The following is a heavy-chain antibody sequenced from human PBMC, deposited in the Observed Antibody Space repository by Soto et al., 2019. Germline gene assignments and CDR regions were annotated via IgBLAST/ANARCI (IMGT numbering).Heavy chain of an antibody. J-gene: IGHJ3*02. CDR2: IRSKANSDAT. Sequence: EVQLVESGGGLVQPGGSLKLSCVASGFTFSGSAMHWVRQASGKGLEWVGRIRSKANSDATAYGASVKGRFTISRDDSKTTAYLQRNSRTTEDTVVYCCVRYCSGGSCPDAVDIWGQGTMVTVS. CDR3: VRYCSGGSCPDAVDI. D-gene: IGHD2-15*01. CDR1: GFTFSGSA. V-gene: IGHV3-73*02.